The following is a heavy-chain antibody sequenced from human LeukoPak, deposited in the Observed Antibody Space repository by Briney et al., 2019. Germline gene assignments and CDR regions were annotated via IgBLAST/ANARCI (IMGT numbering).Heavy chain of an antibody. D-gene: IGHD2-15*01. J-gene: IGHJ6*03. CDR1: GYTFTVYY. V-gene: IGHV1-2*02. Sequence: ASVKVSCKASGYTFTVYYMHWGRQAPGQGLEWMGWINPNSGGTNYAQKFQGRVTMTRDTSISTAYMELSRLRSDDTAVYYSARNLLYCSGGSCYSAYYYYYMDVWGKGTTVTVSS. CDR2: INPNSGGT. CDR3: ARNLLYCSGGSCYSAYYYYYMDV.